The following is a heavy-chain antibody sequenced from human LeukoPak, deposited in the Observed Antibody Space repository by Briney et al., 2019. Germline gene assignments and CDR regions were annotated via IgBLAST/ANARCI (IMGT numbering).Heavy chain of an antibody. Sequence: SETLSLTCTVSGGSISGSYWSWIRQPPGKGLEWIAYMYNSGSTNYNPSLKSRVTISVDTSKNQFSLKLSSVTAADTAVYYCARAKYSYAASGFDYWGQGTLVTVSS. CDR2: MYNSGST. J-gene: IGHJ4*02. CDR3: ARAKYSYAASGFDY. D-gene: IGHD5-18*01. V-gene: IGHV4-59*08. CDR1: GGSISGSY.